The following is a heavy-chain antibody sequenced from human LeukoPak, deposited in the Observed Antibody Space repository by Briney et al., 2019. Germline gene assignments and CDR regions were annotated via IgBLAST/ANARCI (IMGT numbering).Heavy chain of an antibody. CDR2: IYPGDSDT. CDR1: GYSFTNYW. CDR3: ARQMEGLRYFDWLAFRV. D-gene: IGHD3-9*01. J-gene: IGHJ4*02. Sequence: PGESLKISCKGSGYSFTNYWIAWVRQMPGKGLEWMGIIYPGDSDTRYSPSFQGQVTISADKSISTAYLQWSSLKASDTAMYYCARQMEGLRYFDWLAFRVWGQGTLVTVSS. V-gene: IGHV5-51*01.